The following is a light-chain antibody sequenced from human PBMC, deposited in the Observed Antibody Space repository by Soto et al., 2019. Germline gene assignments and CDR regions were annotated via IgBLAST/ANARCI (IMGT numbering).Light chain of an antibody. Sequence: DIQMTQSPSSVSASVGDRVTITCRASQGISTWLAWYQQKPGKVPKLLIYGASSLQTGVPSRFSGSGSGTDFTLTISSLQAEDFATYYCQQASSPPHTFGQGTKLEIK. V-gene: IGKV1-12*01. CDR3: QQASSPPHT. J-gene: IGKJ2*01. CDR1: QGISTW. CDR2: GAS.